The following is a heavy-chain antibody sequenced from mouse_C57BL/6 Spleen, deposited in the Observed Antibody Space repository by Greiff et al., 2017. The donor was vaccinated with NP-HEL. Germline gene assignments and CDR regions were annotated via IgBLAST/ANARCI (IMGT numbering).Heavy chain of an antibody. CDR2: IWSGGST. CDR3: ASLDYGSIYGYFDV. Sequence: QVQLKESGPGLVQPSQSLSITCTVSGFSLTSYGVHWVRQSPGKGLEWLGVIWSGGSTDYNEAFISRLSISKDTSKSQFFFKMNSLQADDTAIYYCASLDYGSIYGYFDVWGTGTTVTVSS. J-gene: IGHJ1*03. D-gene: IGHD1-1*01. V-gene: IGHV2-2*01. CDR1: GFSLTSYG.